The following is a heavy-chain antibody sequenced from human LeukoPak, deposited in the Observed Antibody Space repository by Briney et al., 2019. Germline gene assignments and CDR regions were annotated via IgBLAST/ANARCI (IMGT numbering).Heavy chain of an antibody. CDR2: VYYSGNT. J-gene: IGHJ4*02. CDR1: GGSISHYN. V-gene: IGHV4-59*01. CDR3: ARHLRGYSAYDPLDQ. D-gene: IGHD5-12*01. Sequence: SETLSLTCTVSGGSISHYNWTWIPQPPGKGLECIGYVYYSGNTNYNPSLKSRVIISVDTSKNQFSLKLNSVTAADTAMYYCARHLRGYSAYDPLDQWGQGTLVIVSS.